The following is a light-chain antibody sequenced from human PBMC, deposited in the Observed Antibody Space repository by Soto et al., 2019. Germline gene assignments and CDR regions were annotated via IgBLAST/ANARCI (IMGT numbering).Light chain of an antibody. CDR2: DAS. V-gene: IGKV3-11*01. CDR3: QQRANWPAT. CDR1: QSVRSY. J-gene: IGKJ5*01. Sequence: EIVLAQSPATLSLSPGERVTLTCRASQSVRSYLAWYQQKPGQAPRLLIHDASNRATGIPARFSGSGSGTDFTLTISSLEPEDLAVYYCQQRANWPATFGQGTRLEIK.